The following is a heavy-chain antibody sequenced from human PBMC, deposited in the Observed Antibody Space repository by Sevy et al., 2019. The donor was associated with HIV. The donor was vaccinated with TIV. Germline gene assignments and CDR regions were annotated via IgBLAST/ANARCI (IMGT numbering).Heavy chain of an antibody. J-gene: IGHJ4*02. D-gene: IGHD3-10*01. CDR1: GFTFSSYA. CDR2: ISYDGSNK. V-gene: IGHV3-30-3*01. Sequence: GESLKISCAASGFTFSSYAMHWVRQAPGKGLEWVAVISYDGSNKYYADSVKGRFTISRDNSKNTLYLQMNSLRAEDTAVYYCARPYGSGGYFPHLDYWGQGTLVTVSS. CDR3: ARPYGSGGYFPHLDY.